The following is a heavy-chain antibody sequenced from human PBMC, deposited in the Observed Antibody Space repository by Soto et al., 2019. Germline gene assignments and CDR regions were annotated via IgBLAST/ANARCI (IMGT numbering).Heavy chain of an antibody. V-gene: IGHV4-39*01. J-gene: IGHJ4*02. CDR3: ARVRYIAAAGTYYFDY. D-gene: IGHD6-13*01. Sequence: SETLSLTCTVSGGSISSSSYYWGWIRQPPGKGLEWIGSIYYSGSTYYNPSLKSRVTISVDTSKNQFSLKLSSVTAADTAVYYCARVRYIAAAGTYYFDYWGQGTLVAVSS. CDR1: GGSISSSSYY. CDR2: IYYSGST.